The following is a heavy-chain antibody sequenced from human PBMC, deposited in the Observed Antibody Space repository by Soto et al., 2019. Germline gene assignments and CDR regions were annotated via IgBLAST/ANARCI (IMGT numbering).Heavy chain of an antibody. CDR1: GFTFSSYG. CDR3: ARDRGWSLFDY. D-gene: IGHD6-19*01. Sequence: GGSLRLSCAASGFTFSSYGMHWVRQAPGKGLEWVAVISYDGSNKYYADSVKGRFTISRDNAKNTLYLQMNSLRAEGTAVYYCARDRGWSLFDYWGQGTLVTVSS. V-gene: IGHV3-30*03. CDR2: ISYDGSNK. J-gene: IGHJ4*02.